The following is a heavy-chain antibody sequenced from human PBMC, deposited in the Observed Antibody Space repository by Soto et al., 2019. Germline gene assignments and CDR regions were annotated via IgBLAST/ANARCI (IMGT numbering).Heavy chain of an antibody. CDR1: GYTFTNYG. Sequence: QVQLVQSGAEVKKPGASVKVSCKASGYTFTNYGISWVRQAPGQGLEWMGWISAYNGDTKYEENLQGRVNMTTDTSTSTAYMELRSLRSDDTAVYYCVRDRGTVLASPVILNTPNWFDPWGQGTLVTVSS. V-gene: IGHV1-18*01. CDR2: ISAYNGDT. D-gene: IGHD3-9*01. J-gene: IGHJ5*02. CDR3: VRDRGTVLASPVILNTPNWFDP.